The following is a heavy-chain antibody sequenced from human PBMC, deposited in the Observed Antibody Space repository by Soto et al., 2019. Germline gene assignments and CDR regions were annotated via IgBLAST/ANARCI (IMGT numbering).Heavy chain of an antibody. CDR1: GYTYNRYG. V-gene: IGHV1-18*01. Sequence: QVHLVQSGAEVKKPGASVKVSCKASGYTYNRYGINWVRHAPGQGLEWMGWITAYNGDTNYAQNLQGRITMTTDTSTSTAYMELRSLRSDDTAVYYCASGYYGAWSCYSFDYWGQGTLVTVSS. CDR3: ASGYYGAWSCYSFDY. D-gene: IGHD3-10*01. CDR2: ITAYNGDT. J-gene: IGHJ4*02.